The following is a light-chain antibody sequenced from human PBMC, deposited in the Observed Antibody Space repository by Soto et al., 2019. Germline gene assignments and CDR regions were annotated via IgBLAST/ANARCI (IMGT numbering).Light chain of an antibody. Sequence: ELVLTQSPGTLSLSPGERVTLSCRASQSVNNNFLAWYQQKPGQAPRLLIYGAASRATGIPDRFSGSGSGTDFTLIISRLEPEDFAVYYCQQDVSSPWTFGQGTKVEIK. CDR3: QQDVSSPWT. V-gene: IGKV3-20*01. CDR2: GAA. J-gene: IGKJ1*01. CDR1: QSVNNNF.